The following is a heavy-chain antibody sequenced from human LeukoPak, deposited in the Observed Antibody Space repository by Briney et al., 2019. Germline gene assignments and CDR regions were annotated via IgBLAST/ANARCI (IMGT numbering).Heavy chain of an antibody. V-gene: IGHV4-38-2*02. Sequence: KPSETLSLTCTVSGYSISSGYYWGWIRQPPGKGLEWIGSIYHSGSTYYNPSLKSRVTISVDTSKNQFSLKLSSVTPADTVVYYCARDGNYYDSSGYVDYWGQGTLVTVSS. CDR3: ARDGNYYDSSGYVDY. J-gene: IGHJ4*02. CDR2: IYHSGST. D-gene: IGHD3-22*01. CDR1: GYSISSGYY.